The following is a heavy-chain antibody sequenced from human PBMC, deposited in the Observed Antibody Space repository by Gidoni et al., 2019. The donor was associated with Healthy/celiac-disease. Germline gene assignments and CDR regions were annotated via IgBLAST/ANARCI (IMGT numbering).Heavy chain of an antibody. CDR1: GGSISSGSYY. V-gene: IGHV4-61*02. D-gene: IGHD3-9*01. CDR2: SYTSGST. CDR3: ARDESYYDILTGYYGGYYFDY. J-gene: IGHJ4*02. Sequence: QVQLQESGPGLVKPSQTLSLTCTVSGGSISSGSYYWSWIRQPAGKGLEWIGRSYTSGSTNYNPSLKSRVTISVDTPKNQFSLKLSSVTAADTAVYYCARDESYYDILTGYYGGYYFDYWGQGTLVTVSS.